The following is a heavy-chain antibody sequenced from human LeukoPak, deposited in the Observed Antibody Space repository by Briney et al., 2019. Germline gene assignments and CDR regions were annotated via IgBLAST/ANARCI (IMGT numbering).Heavy chain of an antibody. CDR2: ISYDGSNK. D-gene: IGHD5-12*01. CDR3: TRGWLIRIGDY. J-gene: IGHJ4*02. CDR1: GFTFSSYG. Sequence: PGGSLRLSCAASGFTFSSYGMHWVRQAPGKGLEGVAVISYDGSNKYYADSVKGRFTISRDNSKNTLYLQMNSLRAEDTAVYYCTRGWLIRIGDYWGQGALVTVSS. V-gene: IGHV3-30*03.